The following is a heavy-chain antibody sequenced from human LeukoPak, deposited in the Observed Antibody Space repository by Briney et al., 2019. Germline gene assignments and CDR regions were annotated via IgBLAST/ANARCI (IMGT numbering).Heavy chain of an antibody. Sequence: GASVKVSCKASGNTFSSYWMHWVRQAPGKGLEWVSAISGSGGSTYYADSVKGRFTISRDNSKNTLYLQMNSLRAEDTAVYYCAKDLYSGSYMPGDYWGQGTLVTVSS. V-gene: IGHV3-23*01. CDR3: AKDLYSGSYMPGDY. J-gene: IGHJ4*02. D-gene: IGHD1-26*01. CDR2: ISGSGGST. CDR1: GNTFSSYW.